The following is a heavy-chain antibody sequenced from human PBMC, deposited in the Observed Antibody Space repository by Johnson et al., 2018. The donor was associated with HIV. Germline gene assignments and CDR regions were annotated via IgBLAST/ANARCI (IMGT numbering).Heavy chain of an antibody. CDR1: GFIFGDAA. V-gene: IGHV3-30*04. CDR3: ARDLPSSGPDNGDAFDI. Sequence: QVQLVESGGVVVQPGGSLRLSCVASGFIFGDAAMIWVRQAPGKGLEWVAVISYNGSNEYYADSVKGRFTISRDNSKNTLYLQVNSLRPEDTAIYYCARDLPSSGPDNGDAFDIWGQGTMVTVSS. CDR2: ISYNGSNE. J-gene: IGHJ3*02. D-gene: IGHD3-22*01.